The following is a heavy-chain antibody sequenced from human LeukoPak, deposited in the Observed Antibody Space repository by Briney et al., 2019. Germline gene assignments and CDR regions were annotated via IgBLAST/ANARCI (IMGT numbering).Heavy chain of an antibody. D-gene: IGHD1-26*01. Sequence: GGSLRLSCAASGFTVSSNYMSWVRQAPGKGLEWVSVIYSGGSTYYADSVKGRFTISRDNSKNTLYLQMNSLRAEDTAVYYCAKEKWELPGFDYWGQGTLVTVSS. CDR2: IYSGGST. CDR1: GFTVSSNY. V-gene: IGHV3-66*01. J-gene: IGHJ4*02. CDR3: AKEKWELPGFDY.